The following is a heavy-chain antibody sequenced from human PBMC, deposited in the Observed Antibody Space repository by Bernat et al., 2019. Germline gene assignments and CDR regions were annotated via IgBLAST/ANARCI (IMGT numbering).Heavy chain of an antibody. V-gene: IGHV3-49*04. J-gene: IGHJ6*03. Sequence: EVQLVESGGGLVQPGRSLRLSCTASGFTFGDYAMSWVRQAPGKGLEWVGFIRSKAYGETTEYAASVKGIFTISRDDSKSIAYLQMNSLKTEDTAVYYCTRDPMTTVTGYYYYYYMDVWGKGTTVTVSS. CDR3: TRDPMTTVTGYYYYYYMDV. CDR2: IRSKAYGETT. D-gene: IGHD4-17*01. CDR1: GFTFGDYA.